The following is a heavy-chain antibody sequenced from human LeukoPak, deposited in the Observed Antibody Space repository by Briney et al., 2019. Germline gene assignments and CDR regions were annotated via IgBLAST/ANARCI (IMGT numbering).Heavy chain of an antibody. CDR1: GYTFTSYG. CDR2: ISAYNGNT. J-gene: IGHJ5*02. CDR3: ARVGRYCSSTSCANWFDP. Sequence: ASVKVSCKASGYTFTSYGISWVRQAPGQGFEWMGWISAYNGNTNYAQKLQGRVTMTTDTSTSTAYMELRSLRSDDTAVYYCARVGRYCSSTSCANWFDPWGQGTLVTVSS. D-gene: IGHD2-2*01. V-gene: IGHV1-18*01.